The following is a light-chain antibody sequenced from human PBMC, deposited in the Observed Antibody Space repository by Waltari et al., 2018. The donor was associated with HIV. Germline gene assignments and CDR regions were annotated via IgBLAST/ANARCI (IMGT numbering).Light chain of an antibody. CDR3: GTWDRSLSAAV. J-gene: IGLJ3*02. CDR2: DNN. CDR1: TSNIGTDY. Sequence: QSVLTQPPSVSAAPGQKVTISCSVSTSNIGTDYVSWYQHVPGAAPRLLIYDNNKRPSGIPDRFSGSRSGTSATLGITGLQTGDEAHYYCGTWDRSLSAAVFGGGTKLTVL. V-gene: IGLV1-51*01.